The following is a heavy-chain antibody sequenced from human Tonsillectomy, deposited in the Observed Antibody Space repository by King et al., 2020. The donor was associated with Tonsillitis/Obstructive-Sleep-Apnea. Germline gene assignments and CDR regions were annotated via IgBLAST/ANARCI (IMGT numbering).Heavy chain of an antibody. CDR1: GFTFSNYA. CDR3: ARDYEGYCSCCTCYPFGY. D-gene: IGHD2-15*01. J-gene: IGHJ4*02. Sequence: VQLVESGGGVVQPGRSLRLSCAASGFTFSNYAMHWVRQAPGKGLEWVAVISYDGSNKYYADSVKGQFTTSRDSSKNTLFLQMNSLRAEDTAVYYCARDYEGYCSCCTCYPFGYWGQGTLVTVSS. CDR2: ISYDGSNK. V-gene: IGHV3-30*04.